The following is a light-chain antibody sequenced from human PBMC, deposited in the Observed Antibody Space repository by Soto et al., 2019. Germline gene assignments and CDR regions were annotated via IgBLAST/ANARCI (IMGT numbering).Light chain of an antibody. CDR3: QQYDCYPLP. CDR1: QSISSW. CDR2: KAS. J-gene: IGKJ4*01. Sequence: DIQMTQSPSTLSASVGDRVTITCRASQSISSWLAWYQHKPGKAPNLLIYKASSLESGVPSRFSGSGSGTEFTLHVSSLQPDDLATYYWQQYDCYPLPFGVGSKVAIK. V-gene: IGKV1-5*03.